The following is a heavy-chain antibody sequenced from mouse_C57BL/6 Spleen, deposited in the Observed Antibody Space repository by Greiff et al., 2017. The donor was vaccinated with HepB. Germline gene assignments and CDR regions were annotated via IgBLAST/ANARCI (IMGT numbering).Heavy chain of an antibody. J-gene: IGHJ2*01. D-gene: IGHD6-1*01. CDR3: ARGGEPYFDY. CDR1: GYAFTNYL. V-gene: IGHV1-54*01. CDR2: INPGSGGT. Sequence: QVQLQQSGAELVRPGTSVKVSCKASGYAFTNYLIEWVKQRPGQGLEWIGVINPGSGGTNYNEKFKGKATLTADKSSSTAYMQLSSLTSEDSAVYFCARGGEPYFDYWGPGTTLTVSS.